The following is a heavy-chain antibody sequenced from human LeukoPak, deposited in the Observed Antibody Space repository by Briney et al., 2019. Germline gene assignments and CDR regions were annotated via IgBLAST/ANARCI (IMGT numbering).Heavy chain of an antibody. J-gene: IGHJ4*02. Sequence: SETLSLTCAVCGGSFSGYYWSWIRQPPGKGLEWIGEINHSGSTNYNPSLKSRVTISVDTSKNQFSLKLSSVTAADTAVYYCARGPQYYFDYWGQGTLVTVSS. CDR1: GGSFSGYY. CDR2: INHSGST. V-gene: IGHV4-34*01. CDR3: ARGPQYYFDY.